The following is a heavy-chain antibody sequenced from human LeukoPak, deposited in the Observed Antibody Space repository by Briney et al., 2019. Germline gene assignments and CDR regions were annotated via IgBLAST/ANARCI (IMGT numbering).Heavy chain of an antibody. CDR2: IYSGGST. J-gene: IGHJ3*02. Sequence: GGSLRLSCAASGFTVSSNYMSWVRQAPGKGLEWVSVIYSGGSTYYADSVKGRFTISRDNSKNTLYLQMNSLRAEDTAVYYCAREPGAAAGTVAFDIWGQGTMVTVSS. CDR3: AREPGAAAGTVAFDI. D-gene: IGHD6-13*01. CDR1: GFTVSSNY. V-gene: IGHV3-53*01.